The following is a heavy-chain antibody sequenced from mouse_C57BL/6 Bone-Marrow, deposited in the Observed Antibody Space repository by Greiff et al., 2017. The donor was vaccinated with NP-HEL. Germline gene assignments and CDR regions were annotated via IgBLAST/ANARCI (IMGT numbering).Heavy chain of an antibody. Sequence: EVHLVESGGGLVKPGGSLKLSCAASGFTFSDYGMHWVRQAPEKGLEWVAYISSGSSTIYYADTVKGRFTISRDNAKNTLFLQITSLRPENTAMDYCARPPGAPSLPWFAYWGQGTLVTVSA. CDR1: GFTFSDYG. J-gene: IGHJ3*01. CDR2: ISSGSSTI. V-gene: IGHV5-17*01. CDR3: ARPPGAPSLPWFAY. D-gene: IGHD1-1*01.